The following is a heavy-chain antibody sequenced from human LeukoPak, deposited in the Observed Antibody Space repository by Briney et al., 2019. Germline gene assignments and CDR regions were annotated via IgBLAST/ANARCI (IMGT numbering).Heavy chain of an antibody. CDR1: GGSSSSGDYY. D-gene: IGHD3-22*01. J-gene: IGHJ5*02. V-gene: IGHV4-30-4*01. CDR2: IYYSGST. CDR3: AREYYDSTDSWFDP. Sequence: PSETLSLTCTVSGGSSSSGDYYWSWIRQPPGKGLEWIGYIYYSGSTYYNPSLKSRVTISVDTSKNQFSLKLSSVTAADTAVYYCAREYYDSTDSWFDPWGQGTLVTVSS.